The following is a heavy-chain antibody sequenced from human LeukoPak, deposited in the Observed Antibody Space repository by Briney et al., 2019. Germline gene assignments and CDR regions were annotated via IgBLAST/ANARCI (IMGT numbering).Heavy chain of an antibody. Sequence: ASVKVSYKASGYTFTSCYMHWVRQAPGQGLEWMGIINPSGGSTSYAQKFQGRVTMTRDMSTSTVYMELSSLRSEDTAVYYCARAAVRYYFDYWGQGTLVTVSS. J-gene: IGHJ4*02. CDR3: ARAAVRYYFDY. V-gene: IGHV1-46*01. CDR2: INPSGGST. CDR1: GYTFTSCY. D-gene: IGHD2-15*01.